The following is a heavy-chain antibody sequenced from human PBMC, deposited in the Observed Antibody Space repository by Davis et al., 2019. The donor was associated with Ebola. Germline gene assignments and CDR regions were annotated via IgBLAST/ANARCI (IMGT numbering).Heavy chain of an antibody. D-gene: IGHD5-18*01. CDR3: ARLRPTAMVFYGMDV. CDR1: GGSFSGYY. Sequence: MPSETLSLTCAVYGGSFSGYYWSWIRQPPGKGLAWNGAINHSGSTNSNPSLKSRVTISVDTSKNQFSLKLSSVTAADTAVYYCARLRPTAMVFYGMDVWGQGTTVTVSS. CDR2: INHSGST. V-gene: IGHV4-34*01. J-gene: IGHJ6*02.